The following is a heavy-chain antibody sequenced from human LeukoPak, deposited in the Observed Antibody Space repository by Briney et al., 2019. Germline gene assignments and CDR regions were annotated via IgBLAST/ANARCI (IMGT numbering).Heavy chain of an antibody. CDR1: GFTFSSYS. D-gene: IGHD4-23*01. J-gene: IGHJ4*02. Sequence: GGSLRLSCAVSGFTFSSYSMNWVRQAPGKGLEWVSSISSGSGYIYYADSVKGRFTISRDNAKNSLYLQMNSLRVEDTAVYYCARALYGGNSGYDCWGQGTLVTVSS. CDR3: ARALYGGNSGYDC. V-gene: IGHV3-21*01. CDR2: ISSGSGYI.